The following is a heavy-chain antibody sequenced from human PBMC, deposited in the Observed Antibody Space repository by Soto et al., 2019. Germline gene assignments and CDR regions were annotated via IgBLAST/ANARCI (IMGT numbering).Heavy chain of an antibody. CDR3: ARSITMVRGVLGV. Sequence: EVQLVQSGAEVKKPGESLRISCKGSGYSFASYWIGWVRQIPGKGLEWMGRIEPSDSYTNYSPSFQGHVTISADKSISTAYLQWSSLKASDTAMYYCARSITMVRGVLGVWGQGTTVTVSS. D-gene: IGHD3-10*01. V-gene: IGHV5-10-1*01. CDR2: IEPSDSYT. J-gene: IGHJ6*02. CDR1: GYSFASYW.